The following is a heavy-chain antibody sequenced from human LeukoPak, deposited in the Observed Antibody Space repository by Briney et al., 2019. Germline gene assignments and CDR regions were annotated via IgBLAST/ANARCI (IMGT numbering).Heavy chain of an antibody. V-gene: IGHV3-30*04. Sequence: GGSLRLSCAASGFTFNIYAIHWVRQAAGKGLEWVAVISYDGSNKYYADSVKGRFTISRDNSKNTLYLQMNSLRAEDTAVYYCARLFRVVVPAANTHFDYWGQGTLVTVSS. CDR2: ISYDGSNK. D-gene: IGHD2-2*01. CDR3: ARLFRVVVPAANTHFDY. J-gene: IGHJ4*02. CDR1: GFTFNIYA.